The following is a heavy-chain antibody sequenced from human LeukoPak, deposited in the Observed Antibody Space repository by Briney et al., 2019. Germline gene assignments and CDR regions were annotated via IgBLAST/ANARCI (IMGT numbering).Heavy chain of an antibody. V-gene: IGHV3-23*01. CDR2: ISGSGANI. CDR1: GFTFSSYA. D-gene: IGHD4-23*01. CDR3: AKEKTTVVTPGVDY. J-gene: IGHJ4*02. Sequence: GGSLRLSCAASGFTFSSYAISWVRQAPGKGLEWVSAISGSGANIYYADSVKGRFIISRDNSKNTLYQQMNSLRAEDTAVYYCAKEKTTVVTPGVDYWGQGTLVTVSS.